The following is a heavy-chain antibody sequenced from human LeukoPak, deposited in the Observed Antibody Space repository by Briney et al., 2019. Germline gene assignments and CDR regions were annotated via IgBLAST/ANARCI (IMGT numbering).Heavy chain of an antibody. J-gene: IGHJ4*02. CDR3: ARLPTSYYDSSGYHYDY. V-gene: IGHV3-23*01. Sequence: GGSLRLSCVASGFTFNNYAMSWVRQAPGKGLEWVSSISGSGPSTDYTDAVKGRFIISRDKSKNTLHLQMNSLRAEDTALYYCARLPTSYYDSSGYHYDYWGQGTLVTVSS. CDR2: ISGSGPST. D-gene: IGHD3-22*01. CDR1: GFTFNNYA.